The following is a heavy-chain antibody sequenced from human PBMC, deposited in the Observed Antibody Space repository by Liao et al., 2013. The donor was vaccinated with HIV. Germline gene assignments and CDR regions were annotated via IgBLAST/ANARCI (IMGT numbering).Heavy chain of an antibody. Sequence: QVQLQESGPGLVKPSQTLSLTCTVSGGSISSGSYYWSWIRQPPGKGLEWIGEINHSGSTRSNPSLMSRVTISVDKSKNQVSLKLTSVTAADTAIYYCARGVITKSDYVGLGTLVTVSS. V-gene: IGHV4-39*07. CDR2: INHSGST. J-gene: IGHJ4*02. CDR1: GGSISSGSYY. CDR3: ARGVITKSDY. D-gene: IGHD3-22*01.